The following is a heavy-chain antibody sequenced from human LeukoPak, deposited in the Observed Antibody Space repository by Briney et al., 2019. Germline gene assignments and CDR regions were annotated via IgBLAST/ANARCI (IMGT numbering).Heavy chain of an antibody. J-gene: IGHJ5*02. CDR2: ISAYNGNT. CDR3: ARGPSITMVRGVSIIVDKWFDP. Sequence: ASVKVSCKASGYTFTSYAISWVRQAPGQGLEWMGWISAYNGNTNYAQKLQDRGTMTTDTSTSTAYMELRSLRSDDTAVYYCARGPSITMVRGVSIIVDKWFDPWGQGTLVTVSS. D-gene: IGHD3-10*01. V-gene: IGHV1-18*01. CDR1: GYTFTSYA.